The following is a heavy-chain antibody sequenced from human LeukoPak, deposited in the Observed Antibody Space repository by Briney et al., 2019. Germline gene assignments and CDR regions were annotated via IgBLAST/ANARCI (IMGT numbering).Heavy chain of an antibody. CDR2: IYHSGST. V-gene: IGHV4-39*07. CDR3: AREWGKQQLPQLDWFDP. D-gene: IGHD6-13*01. J-gene: IGHJ5*02. Sequence: SETLSLTCTVSGGSISSNSYYWGWIRQPPGKGLEWIGSIYHSGSTYYNPSLKSRVTISVDTSKNQFSLKLSSVTAADTAVYYCAREWGKQQLPQLDWFDPWGQGTLVTVSS. CDR1: GGSISSNSYY.